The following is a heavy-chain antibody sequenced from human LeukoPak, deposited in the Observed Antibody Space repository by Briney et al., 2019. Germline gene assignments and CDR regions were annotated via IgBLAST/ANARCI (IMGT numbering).Heavy chain of an antibody. Sequence: ASVKVSCKASGYTFTSYGISWVRQAPAQGLEWMGWISAYNGNTNYAQKLQGRVTMTTDTSTSTAYMELRSLRSDDTAVYYCAGETHYYDSSGYYSNWFDPWGQGTLVTVSS. CDR2: ISAYNGNT. D-gene: IGHD3-22*01. V-gene: IGHV1-18*01. J-gene: IGHJ5*02. CDR3: AGETHYYDSSGYYSNWFDP. CDR1: GYTFTSYG.